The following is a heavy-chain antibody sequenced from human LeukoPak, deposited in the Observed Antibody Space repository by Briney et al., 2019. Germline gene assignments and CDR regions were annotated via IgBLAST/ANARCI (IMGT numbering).Heavy chain of an antibody. CDR3: ARDSSIFGVVIPYYFDY. J-gene: IGHJ4*02. V-gene: IGHV3-21*01. CDR2: ISGSSSYI. D-gene: IGHD3-3*01. Sequence: GGSLRLSCAASGFTFSSYSMNWVRQAPGKGLEWVSSISGSSSYIYYADSVKGRFTISRDNAKNSLYLQMNSLRAEDTAVYYCARDSSIFGVVIPYYFDYWGQGTLVTVSS. CDR1: GFTFSSYS.